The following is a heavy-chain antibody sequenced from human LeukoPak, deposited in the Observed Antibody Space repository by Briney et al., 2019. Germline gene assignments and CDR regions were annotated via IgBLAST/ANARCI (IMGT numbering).Heavy chain of an antibody. V-gene: IGHV4-59*05. CDR3: AGGSSGYYYWYYFDY. J-gene: IGHJ4*02. CDR1: GGSISSYY. D-gene: IGHD3-22*01. CDR2: IYYSGSI. Sequence: SETLSLTCTVSGGSISSYYWSWIRQPPGKGLEWIGSIYYSGSIYYNPSLKSRVTISVDTSKNQFSLKLSSVTAADTAVYYCAGGSSGYYYWYYFDYWGQGTLVTVSS.